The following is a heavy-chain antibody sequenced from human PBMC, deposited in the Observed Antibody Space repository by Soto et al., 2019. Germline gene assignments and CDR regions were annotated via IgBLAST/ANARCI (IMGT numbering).Heavy chain of an antibody. CDR1: GGSFSGYY. D-gene: IGHD2-15*01. J-gene: IGHJ4*02. CDR2: INHSGST. CDR3: ARGRGEDIVVVVAVTIDY. V-gene: IGHV4-34*01. Sequence: QVQLQQWGAGLLKPSETLSLTCAVYGGSFSGYYWSWIRQPPGKGLEWIGEINHSGSTNYNPSLKSRVTISVDTSKNQFSLKLSSVTAADTSVYYCARGRGEDIVVVVAVTIDYLGQGTLVTVSS.